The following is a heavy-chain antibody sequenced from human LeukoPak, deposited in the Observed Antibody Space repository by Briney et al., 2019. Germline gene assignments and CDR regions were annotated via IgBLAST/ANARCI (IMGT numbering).Heavy chain of an antibody. CDR2: INHSGST. J-gene: IGHJ3*02. CDR3: AHLDSSLDAFDI. V-gene: IGHV4-34*01. Sequence: SETLSLTCAVYGGSFSGYYWSWIRQSPGKGLEWIGEINHSGSTNYNPSLKSRVTISVDTSKNQFSLKLSSVTAADTAVYYCAHLDSSLDAFDIWGQGTMVTVSS. CDR1: GGSFSGYY. D-gene: IGHD2-2*03.